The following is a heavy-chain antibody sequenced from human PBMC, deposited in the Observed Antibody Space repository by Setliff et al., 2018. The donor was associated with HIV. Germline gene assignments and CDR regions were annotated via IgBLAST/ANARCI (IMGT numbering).Heavy chain of an antibody. J-gene: IGHJ4*02. D-gene: IGHD3-10*01. V-gene: IGHV3-30*02. Sequence: PGGSLRLSCATSRLTFSNCGMHWVRQAPGKGLEWVASIRSDGSNKYYADSVTGRFTISRDDSKNTLYLQMNSLRAEDTAVYYCAKDKGQKYADYWGQGTMVTVSS. CDR2: IRSDGSNK. CDR3: AKDKGQKYADY. CDR1: RLTFSNCG.